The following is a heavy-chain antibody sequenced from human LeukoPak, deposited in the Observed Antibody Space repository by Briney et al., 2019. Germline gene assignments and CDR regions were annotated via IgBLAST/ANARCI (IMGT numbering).Heavy chain of an antibody. V-gene: IGHV4-59*01. Sequence: DTLTLPCTVSGPSISSYYCSWIRQPPGKGLEWIGWINYSGSTSYNPSLKSRVTISVDTSKNKFSLKLPSVPAADTPVYYCSRDTRSYSFDYWGQETLITVSS. CDR2: INYSGST. CDR1: GPSISSYY. D-gene: IGHD2-15*01. J-gene: IGHJ4*02. CDR3: SRDTRSYSFDY.